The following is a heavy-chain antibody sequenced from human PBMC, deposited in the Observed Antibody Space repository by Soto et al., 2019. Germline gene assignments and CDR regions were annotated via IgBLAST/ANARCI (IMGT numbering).Heavy chain of an antibody. CDR2: LIPMFATA. V-gene: IGHV1-69*01. CDR3: ARDGHFDFWRDPGCDP. D-gene: IGHD3-3*01. J-gene: IGHJ5*02. Sequence: QVQLVQSGAEVKKPGSSVKVSCKASGGTFSSYTGNWVSQAPGQGLEWMGGLIPMFATAGYAQKLQGRLTFTADESTNTAFMELSSLRFEDTAIYYCARDGHFDFWRDPGCDPWGQGTLVTVSS. CDR1: GGTFSSYT.